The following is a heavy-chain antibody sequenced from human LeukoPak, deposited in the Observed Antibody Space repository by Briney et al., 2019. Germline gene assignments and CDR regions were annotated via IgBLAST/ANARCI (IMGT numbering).Heavy chain of an antibody. CDR1: GITFSSYA. D-gene: IGHD3-22*01. V-gene: IGHV3-23*01. J-gene: IGHJ4*02. Sequence: GGSLRLSCAASGITFSSYAMSWVRQAPGKGLEWVSAISGSGGSTYYADSVKGRFTISRDNSKNTLYLQMNSLRAEDTAVYYCAKASAMIVVVSKHFDYWGQGALVTVSS. CDR3: AKASAMIVVVSKHFDY. CDR2: ISGSGGST.